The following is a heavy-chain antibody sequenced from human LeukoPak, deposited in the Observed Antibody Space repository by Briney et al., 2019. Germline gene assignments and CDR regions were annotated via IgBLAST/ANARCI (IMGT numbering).Heavy chain of an antibody. D-gene: IGHD3-10*01. Sequence: SETLSLTCTVSGGSISCYYWSWIRQPPGEGLEWIGYIYYSGSTNYNPSLKSRVTISVDTSKNQFSLKLSSVTAADTAVYYCARDIDPAGEHWFDPWGQGTLVTVSS. V-gene: IGHV4-59*01. J-gene: IGHJ5*02. CDR3: ARDIDPAGEHWFDP. CDR1: GGSISCYY. CDR2: IYYSGST.